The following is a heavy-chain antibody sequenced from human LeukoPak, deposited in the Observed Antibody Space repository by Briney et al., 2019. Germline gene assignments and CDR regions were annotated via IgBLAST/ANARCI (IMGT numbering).Heavy chain of an antibody. D-gene: IGHD4-23*01. Sequence: SETLSLTCSVSGYSVSSGYYWGWIRQPPGKGLEWIGSIYHSGSTYYNPSLKSRVTISVDTSKNQFSLKLSSVTAADTAVYYCARLHYGGNYGYYYYYMDVWGKGTTVTISS. CDR1: GYSVSSGYY. CDR2: IYHSGST. J-gene: IGHJ6*03. V-gene: IGHV4-38-2*02. CDR3: ARLHYGGNYGYYYYYMDV.